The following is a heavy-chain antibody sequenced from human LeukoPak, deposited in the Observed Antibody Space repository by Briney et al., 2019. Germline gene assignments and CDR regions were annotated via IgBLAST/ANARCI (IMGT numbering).Heavy chain of an antibody. Sequence: PGGSLRLSCAASGFTFSSYGMHWVRQAPGKGLEWVAFIRYDGSNKYYADSVKGRFTISRDNSKNTLYLQMNSLRAEDTAVYYCAKDRGQTTVTTSPYYYYYMDVWGKGTTVTVSS. CDR2: IRYDGSNK. J-gene: IGHJ6*03. V-gene: IGHV3-30*02. CDR3: AKDRGQTTVTTSPYYYYYMDV. D-gene: IGHD4-17*01. CDR1: GFTFSSYG.